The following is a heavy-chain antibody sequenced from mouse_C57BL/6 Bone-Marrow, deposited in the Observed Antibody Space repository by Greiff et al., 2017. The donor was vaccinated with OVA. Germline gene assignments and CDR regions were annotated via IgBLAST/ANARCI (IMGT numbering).Heavy chain of an antibody. Sequence: EVKLVESGGGLIQPGGSLSLSCEASGFTFTGYYMRWVRQPPGKALEWFGFIRNRANGYTSEYSSSVKGLSTISRDKSHSILYLQMNALRAEDSATYYCARSYYYSSLFDYWGQGTTLTVSS. CDR2: IRNRANGYTS. CDR3: ARSYYYSSLFDY. V-gene: IGHV7-3*01. J-gene: IGHJ2*01. D-gene: IGHD1-1*01. CDR1: GFTFTGYY.